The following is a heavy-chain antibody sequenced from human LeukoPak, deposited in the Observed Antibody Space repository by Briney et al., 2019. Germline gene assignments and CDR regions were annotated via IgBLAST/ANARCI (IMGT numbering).Heavy chain of an antibody. D-gene: IGHD6-13*01. CDR2: INPSDGST. V-gene: IGHV1-46*02. Sequence: ASVKASCKASGYTFNSYYIHWVRQAPGQGLEWMGVINPSDGSTADAQKFQGRITMTRDTSTTTVYMELSSLRSEDTAVYYCARVLAAYYFEYWGQGTLVTVSS. CDR3: ARVLAAYYFEY. J-gene: IGHJ4*02. CDR1: GYTFNSYY.